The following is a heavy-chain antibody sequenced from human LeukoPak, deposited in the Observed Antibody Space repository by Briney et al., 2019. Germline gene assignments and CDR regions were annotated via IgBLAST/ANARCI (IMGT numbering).Heavy chain of an antibody. CDR3: TVDRYGDDQFQH. Sequence: GGSLRLSCAASGFTFTNAWMSWVRQAPGKGLDWVGRIKSKSDGGTTDYATPVKGRFTISRDDSKNTLYLQMNSLKTEDTAVYYCTVDRYGDDQFQHWGRGTLATVSS. V-gene: IGHV3-15*01. D-gene: IGHD4-17*01. J-gene: IGHJ1*01. CDR1: GFTFTNAW. CDR2: IKSKSDGGTT.